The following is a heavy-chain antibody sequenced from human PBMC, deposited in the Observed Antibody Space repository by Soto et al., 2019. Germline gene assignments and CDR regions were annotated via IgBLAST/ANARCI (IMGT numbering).Heavy chain of an antibody. CDR1: GFTFSSCG. CDR3: AKQGVDTEYYFDY. CDR2: ISYDGSNK. V-gene: IGHV3-30*18. J-gene: IGHJ4*02. Sequence: QVQLVESGGGVVQPGRSLRLSCAASGFTFSSCGMHWVRQAPGKGLEWVAVISYDGSNKFYADSVKGRFTISRDYSKNTVYLQMNSLRTEDTAVYYCAKQGVDTEYYFDYWGQGTLVTVSS. D-gene: IGHD5-12*01.